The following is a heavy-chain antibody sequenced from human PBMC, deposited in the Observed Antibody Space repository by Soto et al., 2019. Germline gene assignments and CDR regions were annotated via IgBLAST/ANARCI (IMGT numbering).Heavy chain of an antibody. V-gene: IGHV1-8*01. Sequence: ASVKVSCKASGYIFTMYAIQWMRQAPGQGLEWMGWMNPNSGNTGYAQKFQGRVTMTRNTSISTAYMELSSLRSEDTAVYYYARPFYDFWSGYYNPTYYYGMDVGGQGTTVTVSS. CDR1: GYIFTMYA. D-gene: IGHD3-3*01. CDR2: MNPNSGNT. CDR3: ARPFYDFWSGYYNPTYYYGMDV. J-gene: IGHJ6*02.